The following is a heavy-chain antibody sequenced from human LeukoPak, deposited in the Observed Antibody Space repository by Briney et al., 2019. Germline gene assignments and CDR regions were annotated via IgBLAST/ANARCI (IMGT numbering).Heavy chain of an antibody. J-gene: IGHJ5*01. Sequence: ASVRVSCKASGYTFSDHDVNWVRQAPGQGLEWMGWMNPNTGNTGYAQNLQGRVTMTRTNSITTAYMELSSLTSDDTAVYYCARGGGGEYLDWFDFWGQGTLVIVSS. D-gene: IGHD4-17*01. CDR2: MNPNTGNT. CDR3: ARGGGGEYLDWFDF. CDR1: GYTFSDHD. V-gene: IGHV1-8*01.